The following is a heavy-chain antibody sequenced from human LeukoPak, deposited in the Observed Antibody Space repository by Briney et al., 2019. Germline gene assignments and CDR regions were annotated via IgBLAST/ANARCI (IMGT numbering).Heavy chain of an antibody. CDR1: GFTFSSYE. CDR2: ISSSGIII. J-gene: IGHJ2*01. CDR3: AREGKGYCSGGICYRQGHFDL. V-gene: IGHV3-48*03. D-gene: IGHD2-15*01. Sequence: GGSLRLSCAASGFTFSSYEMNWVRQAPGKGLEWVSYISSSGIIIYYADSVKGRFTISRDNAKNSLYLQMNSLRAEDTAVYYCAREGKGYCSGGICYRQGHFDLWGRGTLVTVSS.